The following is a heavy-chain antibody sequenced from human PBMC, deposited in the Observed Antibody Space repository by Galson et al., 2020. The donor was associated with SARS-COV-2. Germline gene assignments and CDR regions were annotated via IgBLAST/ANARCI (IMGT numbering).Heavy chain of an antibody. D-gene: IGHD4-17*01. CDR2: ISYSGTT. J-gene: IGHJ2*01. V-gene: IGHV4-39*01. Sequence: SETLSLTCTVSGGSISTTSYFWGWIRQPPGKGLEWIGTISYSGTTYYNPSLRSRVTISVDTSKNQFSLNLNYVTAADTAVYYCARRGGTVTTQHFDHWGRGTLVTVSS. CDR1: GGSISTTSYF. CDR3: ARRGGTVTTQHFDH.